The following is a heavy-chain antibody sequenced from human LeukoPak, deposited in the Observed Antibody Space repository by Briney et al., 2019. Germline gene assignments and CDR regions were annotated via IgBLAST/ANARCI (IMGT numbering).Heavy chain of an antibody. CDR2: IRYDATIK. CDR3: AKDKIWGEDYFDY. Sequence: GGPLRLSCAASGFTFSNYGMHWVRQAPGKGLEWVAFIRYDATIKYYADSVKGRFTMSRDNSKNTLFLQMDSLRVKDTAVYYCAKDKIWGEDYFDYWGQGTLVTVSS. J-gene: IGHJ4*02. CDR1: GFTFSNYG. V-gene: IGHV3-30*02. D-gene: IGHD3-16*01.